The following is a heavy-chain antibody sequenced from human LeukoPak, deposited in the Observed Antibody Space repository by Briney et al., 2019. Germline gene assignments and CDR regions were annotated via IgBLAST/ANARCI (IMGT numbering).Heavy chain of an antibody. CDR1: GFTVSSNY. CDR2: IYSGGRT. Sequence: GGSLRLSCAASGFTVSSNYMSWVRQAPGKGLEWVSVIYSGGRTYYADSVKGRFTISRDNSKNTLYLQMNSLRAEDTAVYYCARGSELDFFDYWGQGTLVTVSS. J-gene: IGHJ4*02. CDR3: ARGSELDFFDY. D-gene: IGHD3-10*01. V-gene: IGHV3-53*01.